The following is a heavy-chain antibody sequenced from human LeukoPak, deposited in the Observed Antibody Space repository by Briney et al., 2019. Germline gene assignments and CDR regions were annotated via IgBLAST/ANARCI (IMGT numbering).Heavy chain of an antibody. V-gene: IGHV3-21*01. CDR3: ARVQYYDFWSGYAHLDH. J-gene: IGHJ4*02. Sequence: GGSLRLSCGASEFTFRCYAMNWVRQAPGKGLEWVSSISSTSGNIYYADSVKGRFTISRDNVKQSLYLQMNSLRAEDTAVYYCARVQYYDFWSGYAHLDHWGQETLVTVSS. D-gene: IGHD3-3*01. CDR1: EFTFRCYA. CDR2: ISSTSGNI.